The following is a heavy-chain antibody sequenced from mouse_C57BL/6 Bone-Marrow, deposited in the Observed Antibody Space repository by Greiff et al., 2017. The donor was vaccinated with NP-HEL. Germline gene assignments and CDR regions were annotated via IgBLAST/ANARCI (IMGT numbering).Heavy chain of an antibody. CDR3: TRRGYDGPSDY. CDR1: GYTFTDYE. Sequence: VQLQQSGAELVRPGASVTLSCKASGYTFTDYEMHWVKQTPVHGLEWIGAIDPETGGTAYNQKFKGKAILTADKSSSTASMELRSLTSEDSAVYYCTRRGYDGPSDYWGQGTTLTVSS. V-gene: IGHV1-15*01. CDR2: IDPETGGT. J-gene: IGHJ2*01. D-gene: IGHD2-3*01.